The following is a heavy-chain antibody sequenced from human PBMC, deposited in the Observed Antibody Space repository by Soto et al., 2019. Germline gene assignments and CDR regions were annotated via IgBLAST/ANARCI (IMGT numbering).Heavy chain of an antibody. CDR2: INAYNGNT. J-gene: IGHJ4*02. CDR3: ARDTGYTFGSLNY. CDR1: GYTFTSYG. Sequence: ASVKVSCKASGYTFTSYGISWVRQAPGQGLEWMGWINAYNGNTNYAQKFQGRITITTDTSASTAYMELNSLKSEDTAIYYCARDTGYTFGSLNYWGPGTLVTVSS. V-gene: IGHV1-18*01. D-gene: IGHD5-18*01.